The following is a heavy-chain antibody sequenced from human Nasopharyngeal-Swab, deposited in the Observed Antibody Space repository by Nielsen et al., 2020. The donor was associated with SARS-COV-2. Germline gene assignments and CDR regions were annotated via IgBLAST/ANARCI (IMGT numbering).Heavy chain of an antibody. Sequence: IRQPPGKGLEGSGEINHSGSTNYNPSLKRRVTISVDTSKNHFSLKLSSVTAEDTAVYYCARIEDWSSPSCYDYFDYWGQGTLVTVSS. D-gene: IGHD2-2*01. V-gene: IGHV4-34*01. J-gene: IGHJ4*02. CDR2: INHSGST. CDR3: ARIEDWSSPSCYDYFDY.